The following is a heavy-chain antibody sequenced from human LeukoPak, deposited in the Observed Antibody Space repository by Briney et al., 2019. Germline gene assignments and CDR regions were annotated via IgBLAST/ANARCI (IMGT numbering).Heavy chain of an antibody. J-gene: IGHJ5*02. CDR3: ARAPWGGATVTTPGDNWFDP. D-gene: IGHD4-17*01. CDR1: GGSISSSSYY. CDR2: IYYSGST. V-gene: IGHV4-39*07. Sequence: PSETLSLTCTVSGGSISSSSYYWGWIRQPPGTGLEWIGSIYYSGSTYYNPSPKSRVTISVDTSKNQFSLKLSSVTAADTAVYYCARAPWGGATVTTPGDNWFDPWGQGTLVTVSS.